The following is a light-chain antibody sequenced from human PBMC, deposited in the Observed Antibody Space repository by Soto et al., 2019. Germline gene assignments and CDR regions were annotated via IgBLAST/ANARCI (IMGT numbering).Light chain of an antibody. CDR1: QSIRSY. CDR2: AAS. V-gene: IGKV1-39*01. J-gene: IGKJ2*01. Sequence: DIQMTQSPSSLSASVGDRVTITCRASQSIRSYLNWYQQKPGKAPKLLIYAASSLQSGVPSRFGGSGSGTDFTLTISSLQTEDFATYYCQQSYRTPYTFGQGTKLEIK. CDR3: QQSYRTPYT.